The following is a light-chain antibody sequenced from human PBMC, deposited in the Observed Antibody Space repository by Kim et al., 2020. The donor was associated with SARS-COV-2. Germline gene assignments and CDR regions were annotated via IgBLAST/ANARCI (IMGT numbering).Light chain of an antibody. CDR1: NSNLGRNT. CDR2: STN. J-gene: IGLJ1*01. V-gene: IGLV1-44*01. Sequence: GQRVTITCSGRNSNLGRNTVNWYQQLPGTAPKLLLYSTNQRPSGVPDRFAGSKSGTSASLAISGLQSEDEADYYCAGWDDSLNGYVFGTGTKVTVL. CDR3: AGWDDSLNGYV.